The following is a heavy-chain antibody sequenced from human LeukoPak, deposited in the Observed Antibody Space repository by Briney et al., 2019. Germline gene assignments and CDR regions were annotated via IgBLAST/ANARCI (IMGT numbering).Heavy chain of an antibody. CDR1: GYTFTSYY. D-gene: IGHD6-13*01. J-gene: IGHJ5*02. CDR2: INPSGGST. CDR3: ARDLTSYSSSWYPRGGFDP. Sequence: GASVKVSCKASGYTFTSYYMHWVRQAPGQGLEWMGIINPSGGSTSYAQKFQGRVTMTRDMSTSTDYMELSSLRSEDTAVYYCARDLTSYSSSWYPRGGFDPWGQGTLVTVSS. V-gene: IGHV1-46*01.